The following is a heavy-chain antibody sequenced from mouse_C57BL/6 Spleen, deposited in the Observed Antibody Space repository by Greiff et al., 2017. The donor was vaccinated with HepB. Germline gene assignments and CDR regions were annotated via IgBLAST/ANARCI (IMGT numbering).Heavy chain of an antibody. Sequence: VQLQQSGPELVKPGASVKISCKASGYAFSSSWMNWVKQRPGKGLEWIGRIYPGDGDTNYNGKFKGKATLTADKSSSTAYMQLSSLTSEDSAVDFCAINWDDYAMDYWGQGTSVTVSS. D-gene: IGHD4-1*01. J-gene: IGHJ4*01. CDR2: IYPGDGDT. CDR1: GYAFSSSW. CDR3: AINWDDYAMDY. V-gene: IGHV1-82*01.